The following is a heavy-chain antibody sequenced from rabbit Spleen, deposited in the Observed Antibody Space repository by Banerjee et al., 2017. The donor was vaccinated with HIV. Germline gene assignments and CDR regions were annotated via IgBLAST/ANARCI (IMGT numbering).Heavy chain of an antibody. Sequence: APGKGLEWIGIIYPVFGTTVYASWVNGRFTISSHNAQNTLYLQLTSLTVADMATYFCARDLAGAIGWNFALWGQGTLVTVS. CDR3: ARDLAGAIGWNFAL. CDR2: IYPVFGTT. J-gene: IGHJ4*01. V-gene: IGHV1S7*01. D-gene: IGHD4-1*01.